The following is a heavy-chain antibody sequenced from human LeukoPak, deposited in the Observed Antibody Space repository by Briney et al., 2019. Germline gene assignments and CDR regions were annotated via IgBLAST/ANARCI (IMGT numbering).Heavy chain of an antibody. J-gene: IGHJ5*02. CDR3: ARQQLVPNRFDP. CDR2: IYPGDSDT. V-gene: IGHV5-51*01. Sequence: GESLKISCKGSGSSFTIYWIGCVRQMPGKGLEWMGIIYPGDSDTRYSPSFQGQVTISADTSISTAYLQWSSLTASDTTMYYIARQQLVPNRFDPWGQGTLVTVSS. CDR1: GSSFTIYW. D-gene: IGHD6-13*01.